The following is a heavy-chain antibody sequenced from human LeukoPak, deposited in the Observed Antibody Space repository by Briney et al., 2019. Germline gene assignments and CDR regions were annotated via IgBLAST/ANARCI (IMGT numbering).Heavy chain of an antibody. V-gene: IGHV4-39*01. J-gene: IGHJ6*02. Sequence: SETLSLTSTVSGGSISSSSYYWGWIRQPPGKGLEWIGSIYYSGSTYYNPSLKSRVTISVDTSKNQFSLKLSSVTAADTAVYYCARRNPDPHYYYYGMDVWGQGTTVTVSS. CDR1: GGSISSSSYY. CDR2: IYYSGST. CDR3: ARRNPDPHYYYYGMDV.